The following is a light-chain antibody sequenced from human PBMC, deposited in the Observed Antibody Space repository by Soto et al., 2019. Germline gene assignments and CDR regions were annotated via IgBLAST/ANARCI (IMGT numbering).Light chain of an antibody. Sequence: QSVLTQQPSVCRAPRQRVAISCTGSSSNIGAEYDVHWYQQLPGTAPKRLIYGDNNRPSGVPDRFSGSKSGTSASLAITGLQPEDEADYYCQSYDSSLTTFVFGTGTKVTVL. CDR1: SSNIGAEYD. CDR2: GDN. V-gene: IGLV1-40*01. J-gene: IGLJ1*01. CDR3: QSYDSSLTTFV.